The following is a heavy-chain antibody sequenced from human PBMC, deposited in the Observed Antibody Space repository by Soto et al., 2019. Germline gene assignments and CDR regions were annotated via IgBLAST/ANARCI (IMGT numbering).Heavy chain of an antibody. J-gene: IGHJ3*02. CDR3: ARGGYNIHFEITMIVVVTAHAFDI. D-gene: IGHD3-22*01. CDR1: GGSISSSSYY. Sequence: SETLSLTCTVSGGSISSSSYYWGWIRQPPGKGLEWIGSIYYSGSTYYNPSLKSRVTISIDTSKNQFSLKLSSVTAADTAVYYCARGGYNIHFEITMIVVVTAHAFDIWGQGTMVTVSS. CDR2: IYYSGST. V-gene: IGHV4-39*01.